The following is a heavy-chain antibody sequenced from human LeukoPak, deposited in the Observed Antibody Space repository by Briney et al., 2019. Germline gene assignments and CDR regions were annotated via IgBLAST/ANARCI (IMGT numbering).Heavy chain of an antibody. J-gene: IGHJ4*02. V-gene: IGHV1-2*02. CDR2: INPNSGGT. CDR1: GYTFTGYY. Sequence: ASVKVSCKASGYTFTGYYMHWVRQAPGQGLEWMGWINPNSGGTNYAQKFQGRVTMTRDTSISTAYMELSSLRPEDMAVYYCARSLNSGSYYDYWGQGTLVTVSS. CDR3: ARSLNSGSYYDY. D-gene: IGHD1-26*01.